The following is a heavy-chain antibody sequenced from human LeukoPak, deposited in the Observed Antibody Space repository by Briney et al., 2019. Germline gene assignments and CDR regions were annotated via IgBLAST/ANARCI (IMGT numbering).Heavy chain of an antibody. Sequence: PGGSLRLSCVASGFTFTRSAMHWVRQAPSKGLEWVAFIQYDGDNKYYADSVKGRFTISRDDSQNTLYLQMNSLTVEDTAVYYCAKRWDSTWSYFDLWGQGTLVTVSS. V-gene: IGHV3-30*02. CDR1: GFTFTRSA. D-gene: IGHD1-26*01. CDR3: AKRWDSTWSYFDL. CDR2: IQYDGDNK. J-gene: IGHJ4*02.